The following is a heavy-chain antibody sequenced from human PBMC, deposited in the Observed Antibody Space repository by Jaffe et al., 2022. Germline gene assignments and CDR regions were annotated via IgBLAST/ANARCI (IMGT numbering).Heavy chain of an antibody. Sequence: EVQLVQSGAEVKKPGESLKISCKGSGYSFTSYWIGWVRQMPGKGLEWMGIIYPGDSDTRYSPSFQGQVTISADKSISTAYLQWSSLKASDTAMYYCARYHHDYSNYDSRYYYYYYMDVWGKGTTVTVSS. CDR3: ARYHHDYSNYDSRYYYYYYMDV. CDR1: GYSFTSYW. D-gene: IGHD4-4*01. CDR2: IYPGDSDT. V-gene: IGHV5-51*03. J-gene: IGHJ6*03.